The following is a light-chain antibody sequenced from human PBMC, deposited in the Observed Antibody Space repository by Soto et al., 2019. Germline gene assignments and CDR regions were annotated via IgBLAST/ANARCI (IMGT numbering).Light chain of an antibody. Sequence: QSALTQPPSASGSPGQSVTISSTGTSSDVGGYNYVSWYQQHPGKAPKLMIYEVSKRPSGVPDRFSGSKSGNTASLTVSGLQTEDEADYYCRSYAGSNNFVVFGGGTKLTVL. J-gene: IGLJ2*01. CDR3: RSYAGSNNFVV. CDR1: SSDVGGYNY. V-gene: IGLV2-8*01. CDR2: EVS.